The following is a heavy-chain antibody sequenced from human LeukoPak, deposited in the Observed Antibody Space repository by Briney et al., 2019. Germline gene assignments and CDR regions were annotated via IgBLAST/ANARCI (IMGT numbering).Heavy chain of an antibody. Sequence: SVKVSCKASGGTFSSYAISWVRQAPGQGLEWMGGIIPIFGTANYAQKFQGRVTITADESTSTAYMELSSLRSEDTAVYYCARTVLRFLEWLLYFDYWGQGTLVTVSS. D-gene: IGHD3-3*01. V-gene: IGHV1-69*13. CDR1: GGTFSSYA. CDR3: ARTVLRFLEWLLYFDY. CDR2: IIPIFGTA. J-gene: IGHJ4*02.